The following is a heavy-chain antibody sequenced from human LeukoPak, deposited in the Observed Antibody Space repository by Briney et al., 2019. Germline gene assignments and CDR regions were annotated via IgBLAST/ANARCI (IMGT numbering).Heavy chain of an antibody. Sequence: GGSLRLSCASSGFTFSSYAMSWVRQAPGKGLEWVSTIGGTGVRTYYADSVKGRFTISRDNSKNTLYLQINSLRAEDTAVYYCAREYRQYWYFDLWGRGTLVTVSS. D-gene: IGHD1-1*01. CDR1: GFTFSSYA. CDR2: IGGTGVRT. J-gene: IGHJ2*01. V-gene: IGHV3-23*01. CDR3: AREYRQYWYFDL.